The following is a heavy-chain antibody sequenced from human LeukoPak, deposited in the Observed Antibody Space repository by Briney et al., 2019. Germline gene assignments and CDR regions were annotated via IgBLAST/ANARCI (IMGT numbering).Heavy chain of an antibody. Sequence: PGGSLRLSCAASGFTFSSYSMNWVRQAPGKGLEWVSSISSSSSYIYYADSVKGRFTISRDNAKNSLYLQMNSLRAEDTAVYYCARDFTPDWYYMDVWGKGTTVTVSS. CDR2: ISSSSSYI. D-gene: IGHD3/OR15-3a*01. CDR3: ARDFTPDWYYMDV. J-gene: IGHJ6*03. CDR1: GFTFSSYS. V-gene: IGHV3-21*01.